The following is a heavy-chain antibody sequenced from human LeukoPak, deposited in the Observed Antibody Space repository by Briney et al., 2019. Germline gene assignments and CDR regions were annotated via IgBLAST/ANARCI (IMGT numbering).Heavy chain of an antibody. V-gene: IGHV3-21*04. Sequence: PGGSLRLSCAASGFTFSSYSMNWVRQAPGKGLEWVSSISSSSSYIYYADSVKGRFTISRDNSKNTLYLQMNSLRAEDTAVYYCARAEGVLRYFDWPSVIDYWGQGTLVTVSS. J-gene: IGHJ4*02. CDR1: GFTFSSYS. CDR2: ISSSSSYI. CDR3: ARAEGVLRYFDWPSVIDY. D-gene: IGHD3-9*01.